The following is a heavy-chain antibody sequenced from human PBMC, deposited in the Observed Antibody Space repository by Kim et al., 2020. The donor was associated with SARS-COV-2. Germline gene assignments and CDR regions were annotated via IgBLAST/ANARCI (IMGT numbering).Heavy chain of an antibody. CDR3: ARHGPDIVTGWPFEY. J-gene: IGHJ4*02. D-gene: IGHD6-19*01. Sequence: GESLKISCKGSGYSFPNYWISWVRHVPGKGLEWMGRIDPDDSYSSYSPSCQGHVTISVDKSLSTAYLQWSGLKASDSGMYYCARHGPDIVTGWPFEYWGQGALVNVSS. CDR1: GYSFPNYW. CDR2: IDPDDSYS. V-gene: IGHV5-10-1*01.